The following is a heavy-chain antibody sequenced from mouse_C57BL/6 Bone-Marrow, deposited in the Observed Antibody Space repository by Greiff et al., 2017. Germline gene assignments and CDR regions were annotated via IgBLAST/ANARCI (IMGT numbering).Heavy chain of an antibody. CDR1: GYTFTSYG. J-gene: IGHJ3*01. Sequence: QVHVKQSGAELARPGASVKLSCKASGYTFTSYGISWVKQRTGQGLEWIGEIYPRSGNTYYNEKFKGKATLTADKSSSTAYMELRSLTSEDSAVYFCAGYYYGSTPFAYWGQGTLVTVSA. D-gene: IGHD1-1*01. V-gene: IGHV1-81*01. CDR2: IYPRSGNT. CDR3: AGYYYGSTPFAY.